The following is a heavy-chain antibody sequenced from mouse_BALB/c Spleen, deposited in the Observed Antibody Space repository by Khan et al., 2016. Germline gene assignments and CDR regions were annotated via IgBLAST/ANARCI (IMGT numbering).Heavy chain of an antibody. CDR3: ARAYYGNDLCFDC. V-gene: IGHV1-77*01. CDR1: GYTFTDYV. CDR2: IYPGSGST. D-gene: IGHD2-9*01. Sequence: QVQLKESGPELVKPGASVKMSCKASGYTFTDYVISWVKQRTGQGLEWIGEIYPGSGSTYYNEKFRGKATLTADKSSNTAYMQLSSLTSEDSAVYFCARAYYGNDLCFDCWGQGTTPAVSS. J-gene: IGHJ2*01.